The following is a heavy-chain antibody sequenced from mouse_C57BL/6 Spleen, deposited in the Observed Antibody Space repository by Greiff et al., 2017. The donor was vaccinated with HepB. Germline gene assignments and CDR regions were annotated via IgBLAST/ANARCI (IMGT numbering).Heavy chain of an antibody. V-gene: IGHV1-19*01. CDR3: ARKPTVVDWYFDV. CDR1: GYTFTDYY. CDR2: INPYNGGT. Sequence: VQLQQSGPVLVKPGASVKMSCKASGYTFTDYYMNWVKQSHGKSLEWIGVINPYNGGTSYNQKFKGKATLTVDKSSSTAYMELNSLTSEDSAVYYCARKPTVVDWYFDVWGTGTTVTVSS. D-gene: IGHD1-1*01. J-gene: IGHJ1*03.